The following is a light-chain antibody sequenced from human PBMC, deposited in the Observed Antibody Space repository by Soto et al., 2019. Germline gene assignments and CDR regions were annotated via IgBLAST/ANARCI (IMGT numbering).Light chain of an antibody. V-gene: IGKV3-15*01. CDR2: GAS. Sequence: EILMTQSPATLSVSPGERATLSCRASQSVSSNLAWYQQKPGQAPRLLIYGASTRATGIPARFSGSGSGTEFTLTISSLQSEDFAVYYCQQHNNWRPSYTFGQGTKLEIK. CDR3: QQHNNWRPSYT. CDR1: QSVSSN. J-gene: IGKJ2*01.